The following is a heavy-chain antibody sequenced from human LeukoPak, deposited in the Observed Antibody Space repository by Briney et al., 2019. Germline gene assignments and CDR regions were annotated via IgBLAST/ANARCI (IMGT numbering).Heavy chain of an antibody. V-gene: IGHV4-61*02. J-gene: IGHJ5*02. Sequence: PSQTLSLTCTVSGGSISSGSYYWSWIRQPAGKGLEWIGRIYTSGSTNYNPSLKSRVTISVDTSKNQFSLKLSSVTAADTAVYYCARNVEGNWFGPWGQGTLVTVSS. CDR3: ARNVEGNWFGP. CDR2: IYTSGST. CDR1: GGSISSGSYY.